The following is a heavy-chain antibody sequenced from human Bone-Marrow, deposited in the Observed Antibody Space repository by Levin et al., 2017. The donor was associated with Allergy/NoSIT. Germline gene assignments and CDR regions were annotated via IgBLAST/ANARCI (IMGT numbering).Heavy chain of an antibody. Sequence: GGSLKLSCVASGFTFSDYGFHWVRQAPGKGLQWVAVISKDGTYENYADSVKGRFIVSRDESKRTVSLEMESLRTDDTAVYYCIVASGDHWGQGTLVIVSS. J-gene: IGHJ4*02. CDR2: ISKDGTYE. CDR3: IVASGDH. CDR1: GFTFSDYG. V-gene: IGHV3-30*03. D-gene: IGHD5-12*01.